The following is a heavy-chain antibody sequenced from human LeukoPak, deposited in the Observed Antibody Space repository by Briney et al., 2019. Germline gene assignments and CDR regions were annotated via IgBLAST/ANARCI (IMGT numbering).Heavy chain of an antibody. CDR3: AKAGRAVAGFKGFDY. Sequence: GGSLRLSCAASGFTFDDYAMHWVRQAPGKGLEWVSGISWNSGSIGYADSVKGRFTISRDNAKNSLYPQMNSLRAEDTALYYCAKAGRAVAGFKGFDYWGQGTLVTVSS. D-gene: IGHD6-19*01. V-gene: IGHV3-9*01. CDR2: ISWNSGSI. CDR1: GFTFDDYA. J-gene: IGHJ4*02.